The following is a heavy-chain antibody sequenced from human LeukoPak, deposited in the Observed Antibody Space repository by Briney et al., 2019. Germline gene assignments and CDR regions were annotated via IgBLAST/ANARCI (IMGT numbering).Heavy chain of an antibody. CDR1: GFTFSSDA. CDR3: AKTPGRGFYSSGWYVDY. D-gene: IGHD6-19*01. V-gene: IGHV3-23*01. J-gene: IGHJ4*02. Sequence: GGSLRLSCAASGFTFSSDAMSWVRQAPGRGLEWVSAITGSGGNTYYADSVKGRFTISRDNSKNTLYLQMNSLRAEDTAVYYCAKTPGRGFYSSGWYVDYWGQGTLVTVSS. CDR2: ITGSGGNT.